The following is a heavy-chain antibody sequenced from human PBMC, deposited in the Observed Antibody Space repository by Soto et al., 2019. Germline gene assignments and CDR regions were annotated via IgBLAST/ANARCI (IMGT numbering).Heavy chain of an antibody. V-gene: IGHV3-30-3*01. Sequence: QVQLVESGGGVVQPGRSLRLSCAASGFTFSSYAMHWVRQAPGKGLEWVAVMSYDGSNKYYADSVKGRFTISRDNSKNTLYLQMNSLRAEDTAVYYCARDSGNRPLYYFDYWGQGTLVTVSS. D-gene: IGHD1-1*01. CDR1: GFTFSSYA. CDR3: ARDSGNRPLYYFDY. J-gene: IGHJ4*02. CDR2: MSYDGSNK.